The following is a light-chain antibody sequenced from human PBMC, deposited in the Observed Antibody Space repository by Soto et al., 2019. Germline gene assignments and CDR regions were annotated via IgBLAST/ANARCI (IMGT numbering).Light chain of an antibody. J-gene: IGLJ1*01. CDR3: CSYAGSGTFYV. CDR2: EGS. Sequence: QSVLTQPASVSGSPGQSITISCTGSSSDVGSYNLVSWYQQHPGKAPKFMIYEGSKRPSGVSNRFSGSKSGNTASLTISGLQAEDEADYYCCSYAGSGTFYVFGTGTKLTVL. V-gene: IGLV2-23*03. CDR1: SSDVGSYNL.